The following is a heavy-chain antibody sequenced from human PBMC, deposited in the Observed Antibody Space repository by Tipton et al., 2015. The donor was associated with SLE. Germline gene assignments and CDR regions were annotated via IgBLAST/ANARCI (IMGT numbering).Heavy chain of an antibody. D-gene: IGHD3-10*01. CDR2: IYSSGST. CDR1: GGSISSSSYY. J-gene: IGHJ3*02. V-gene: IGHV4-39*07. CDR3: ARDRAVLLGAFDI. Sequence: TLSLTCTVSGGSISSSSYYWGWIRQPPGKGLEWIGSIYSSGSTYYNPSLKSRVTISVGTSKNHFSLKLSSLTAADTAVYYCARDRAVLLGAFDIWGQGTMVTVSS.